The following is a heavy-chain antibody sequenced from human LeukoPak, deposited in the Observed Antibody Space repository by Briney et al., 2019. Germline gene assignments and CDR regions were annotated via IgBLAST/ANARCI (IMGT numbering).Heavy chain of an antibody. CDR3: ARERGEVGAFDI. CDR1: GFTVNKNH. D-gene: IGHD3-10*01. Sequence: GSLRLSCAASGFTVNKNHMNWVRQAPGKGLEWVSVVYIGGSTYYADSVKGRFTISRDNSKNTLYFQMNSLRAEDTAVYYCARERGEVGAFDIWGQGTLVTVSS. J-gene: IGHJ3*02. V-gene: IGHV3-53*01. CDR2: VYIGGST.